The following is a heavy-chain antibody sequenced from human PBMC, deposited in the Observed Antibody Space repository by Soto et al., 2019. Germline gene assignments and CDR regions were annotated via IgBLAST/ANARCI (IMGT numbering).Heavy chain of an antibody. Sequence: QVQLQESGPGLVKPSQTLSLTCTVSGGSISSGDYYWSWIRQPPGKGLEWIGYIYYSGSTYYNPSLKSRVTISVDTSKNQFSLKLSSVTAADTAVYYCASTGIAAAGTRSAWVDPWGQGTLVTVSS. V-gene: IGHV4-30-4*01. CDR2: IYYSGST. CDR1: GGSISSGDYY. J-gene: IGHJ5*02. CDR3: ASTGIAAAGTRSAWVDP. D-gene: IGHD6-13*01.